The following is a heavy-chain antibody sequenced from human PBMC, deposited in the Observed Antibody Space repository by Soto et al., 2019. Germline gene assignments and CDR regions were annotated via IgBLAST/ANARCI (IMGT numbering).Heavy chain of an antibody. J-gene: IGHJ4*02. CDR3: AGPWGYCSSTSCYTGDCGYVQ. V-gene: IGHV1-69*01. CDR1: GGTFSSYA. Sequence: QVQLVQSGAEVKKPGSSVKVSCKASGGTFSSYAISWVRQAPGQGLEWMGGIIPIFGTANYAQKFQGRVTITADEYTSIDYLELRSLRSEGTAVYYCAGPWGYCSSTSCYTGDCGYVQWGQGTLVTVSS. CDR2: IIPIFGTA. D-gene: IGHD2-2*02.